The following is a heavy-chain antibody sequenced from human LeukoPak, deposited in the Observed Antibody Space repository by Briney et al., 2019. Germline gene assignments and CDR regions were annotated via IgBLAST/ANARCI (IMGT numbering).Heavy chain of an antibody. V-gene: IGHV4-34*01. CDR2: INHSGST. CDR1: GGSFSGYY. Sequence: PSETLSLTCAVYGGSFSGYYWSWIRQPPGKGLEWIGEINHSGSTNYNPSLKSRVTISVDTSKNQFSLKLSSVTAADTAVYYCARTATIGYYYYMDVWGKGTTVTVSS. D-gene: IGHD5-24*01. J-gene: IGHJ6*03. CDR3: ARTATIGYYYYMDV.